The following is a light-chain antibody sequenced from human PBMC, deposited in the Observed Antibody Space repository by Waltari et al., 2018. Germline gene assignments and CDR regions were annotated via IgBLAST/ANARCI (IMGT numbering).Light chain of an antibody. V-gene: IGLV1-44*01. Sequence: QSVLTQPPSVPGTPGPRVPIPCPGSNPNTGSKTVTWYQQLPGTAPKLLIYSNNQWPSGVPYRFSGSKSGTSASLAISGLQSEDEADYYCAGWDDSFNGWVFGGGTKLTVL. CDR1: NPNTGSKT. CDR3: AGWDDSFNGWV. CDR2: SNN. J-gene: IGLJ3*02.